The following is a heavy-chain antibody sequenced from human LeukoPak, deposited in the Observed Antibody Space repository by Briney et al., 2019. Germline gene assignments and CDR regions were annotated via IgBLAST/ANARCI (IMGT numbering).Heavy chain of an antibody. Sequence: ASVKVSCKASGYTFTGYYMHLVRQAPGQGLGWMGWINPNSGGTNYAQKFQGRVTMTRDTSISTAYMELSRLRSDDTAVYYCARSRDNVDTAMVVGYWGQGTLVTVSS. CDR2: INPNSGGT. D-gene: IGHD5-18*01. CDR1: GYTFTGYY. V-gene: IGHV1-2*02. J-gene: IGHJ4*02. CDR3: ARSRDNVDTAMVVGY.